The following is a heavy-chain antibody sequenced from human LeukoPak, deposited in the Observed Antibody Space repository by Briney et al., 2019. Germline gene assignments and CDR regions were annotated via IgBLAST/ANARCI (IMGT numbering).Heavy chain of an antibody. CDR3: ARDNIPYVQYSSGPVAFDI. V-gene: IGHV1-18*01. J-gene: IGHJ3*02. CDR1: GYTFTSYG. D-gene: IGHD6-19*01. Sequence: GASVKVSCKASGYTFTSYGISWVRQAPGQGPEWMGWISGYNGNTNYAQKLQGRVTMTTDTSTSTAYMELRSLRSDDTAVYYCARDNIPYVQYSSGPVAFDIWGQGTMVTVSS. CDR2: ISGYNGNT.